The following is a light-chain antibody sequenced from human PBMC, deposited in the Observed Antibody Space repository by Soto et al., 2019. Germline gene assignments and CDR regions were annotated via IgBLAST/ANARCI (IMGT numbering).Light chain of an antibody. CDR3: QHRGGWPPGT. CDR1: QSVSTY. Sequence: EIVLTQSPATLSLSPGERATLSCRASQSVSTYLAWYQQKPGQAPRLLIYDVSDRATGIPARFSGSGSGTTSPLPFGGLEPEAFAFYSCQHRGGWPPGTFGKGTKVKI. CDR2: DVS. J-gene: IGKJ1*01. V-gene: IGKV3-11*01.